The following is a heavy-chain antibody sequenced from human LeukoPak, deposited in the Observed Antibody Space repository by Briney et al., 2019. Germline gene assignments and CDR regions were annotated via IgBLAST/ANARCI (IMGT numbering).Heavy chain of an antibody. CDR3: ARDPGRPVAGGRFLAGWFDP. CDR1: GGSISSYY. CDR2: IYYSGST. D-gene: IGHD3-3*01. V-gene: IGHV4-59*01. J-gene: IGHJ5*02. Sequence: SSETLSLTCTVSGGSISSYYWSWIRQPPGKRLEWIGYIYYSGSTNYNPSLKSRVTISVDTSKNQFSLKLSSVTAADTAVYYRARDPGRPVAGGRFLAGWFDPWGQGTLVTVSS.